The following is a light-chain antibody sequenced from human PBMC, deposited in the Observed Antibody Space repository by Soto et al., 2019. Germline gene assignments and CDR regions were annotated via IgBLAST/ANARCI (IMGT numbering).Light chain of an antibody. CDR2: DAS. CDR1: QSISTY. CDR3: QQSDRTPRT. J-gene: IGKJ1*01. V-gene: IGKV1-39*01. Sequence: DLQMNQSPSSMSASVGERATMXXRASQSISTYLHWYQQKPGPAPKVXIYDASSLQSWGPSRFSGSYAVTYFTLTISSLQPEDFATYSCQQSDRTPRTFGQGTKVDI.